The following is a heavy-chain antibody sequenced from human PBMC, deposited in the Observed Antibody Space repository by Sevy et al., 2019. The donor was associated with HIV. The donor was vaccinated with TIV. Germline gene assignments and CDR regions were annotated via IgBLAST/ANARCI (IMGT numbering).Heavy chain of an antibody. CDR3: VKEVSEYSYSDY. J-gene: IGHJ4*02. CDR1: GFTFSNYA. D-gene: IGHD5-18*01. Sequence: GGSLRLSCAASGFTFSNYAMSWVRQTPGKGLEWVSAISGSAHRTYYTDSVKGRFTICRDNSKNMLFLQMNSLRAEDTAVYYCVKEVSEYSYSDYWGQGTLVTVSS. CDR2: ISGSAHRT. V-gene: IGHV3-23*01.